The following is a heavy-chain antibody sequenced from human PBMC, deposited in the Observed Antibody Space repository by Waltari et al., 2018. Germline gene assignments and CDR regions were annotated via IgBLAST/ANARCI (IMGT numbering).Heavy chain of an antibody. Sequence: EVLLVESGGGLVQPGGSLRLSCAASGFTFSSYWMHWVRQAPGKGLVGVSRINSDGRRTSYADSVQGRFTISRDNAKNTLYLEMNSLRAEDTAVYYCAREDRNGGTCYDDWGQGTLVTVSS. CDR3: AREDRNGGTCYDD. CDR2: INSDGRRT. J-gene: IGHJ4*02. CDR1: GFTFSSYW. V-gene: IGHV3-74*01. D-gene: IGHD2-15*01.